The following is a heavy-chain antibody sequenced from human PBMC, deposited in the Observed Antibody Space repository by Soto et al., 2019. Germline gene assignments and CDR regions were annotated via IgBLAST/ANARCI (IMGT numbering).Heavy chain of an antibody. Sequence: PGGSLRLSCLASGFTVTSNYMIWVRQAPGKGLEWVSTFSGSGGNIYYAESVKGRLTISRDDSKNTLYLQMNSLRVEDTAVYYCAKDPPWTVGPLAMDVWGQGTTVTVSS. J-gene: IGHJ6*02. CDR1: GFTVTSNY. D-gene: IGHD1-26*01. CDR3: AKDPPWTVGPLAMDV. CDR2: FSGSGGNI. V-gene: IGHV3-23*01.